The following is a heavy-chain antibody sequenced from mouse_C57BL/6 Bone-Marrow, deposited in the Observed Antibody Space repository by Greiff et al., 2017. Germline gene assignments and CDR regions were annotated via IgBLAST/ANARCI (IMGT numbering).Heavy chain of an antibody. CDR2: IRSKSNNYAT. D-gene: IGHD3-1*01. CDR1: GFSFNTYA. CDR3: VTGLHYFDY. J-gene: IGHJ2*01. Sequence: GGGLVQPKGSLKLSCAASGFSFNTYAMNWVRQAPGKGLEWVARIRSKSNNYATYYADSVKDRFTISRDDSESMLYLQMNNLKTEDTAMYYCVTGLHYFDYWGQGTTLTVSS. V-gene: IGHV10-1*01.